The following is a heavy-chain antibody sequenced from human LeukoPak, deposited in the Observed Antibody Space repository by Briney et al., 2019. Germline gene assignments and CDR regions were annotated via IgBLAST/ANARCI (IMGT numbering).Heavy chain of an antibody. CDR1: GFTFSSYS. V-gene: IGHV3-48*01. Sequence: PGGTLRLSCAASGFTFSSYSMNWVRQAPGKGLEWVSYNSSSSGTIYYADSVKGRFTISRDNAKNSLYLQMNSLRAEDTAVYYCASVYCSSTSCYGDFDYWGQGTLVTVSS. CDR3: ASVYCSSTSCYGDFDY. CDR2: NSSSSGTI. J-gene: IGHJ4*02. D-gene: IGHD2-2*01.